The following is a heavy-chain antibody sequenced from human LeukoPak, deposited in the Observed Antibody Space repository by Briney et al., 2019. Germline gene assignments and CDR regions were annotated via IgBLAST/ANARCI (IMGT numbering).Heavy chain of an antibody. CDR1: GFTFSSYW. Sequence: GGSLRLSCAASGFTFSSYWMSWVRQAPGKGLEWVANIKQDGSEKYYVDSVKGRFTISRDNAKNSLYLQMNSLRAEDTAVYYCAREYDFWSGYGWDYWGQGTLVTVSS. CDR2: IKQDGSEK. J-gene: IGHJ4*02. V-gene: IGHV3-7*01. CDR3: AREYDFWSGYGWDY. D-gene: IGHD3-3*01.